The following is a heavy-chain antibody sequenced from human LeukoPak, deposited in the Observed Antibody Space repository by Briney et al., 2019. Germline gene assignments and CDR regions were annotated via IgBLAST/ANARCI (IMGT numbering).Heavy chain of an antibody. J-gene: IGHJ4*02. CDR2: INSDGSRS. CDR1: GFIFSSYW. Sequence: GGSLRLSCAASGFIFSSYWMHWVRQAPGKGLVWVSRINSDGSRSTYADPVKGRFTISRDNSKNTLYLQMNSLRVEDTAVYYCARDGSSGYLHFDHWGQGTLVTVSS. V-gene: IGHV3-74*01. D-gene: IGHD3-22*01. CDR3: ARDGSSGYLHFDH.